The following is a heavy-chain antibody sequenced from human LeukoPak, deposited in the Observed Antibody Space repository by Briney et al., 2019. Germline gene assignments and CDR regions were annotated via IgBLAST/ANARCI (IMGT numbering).Heavy chain of an antibody. V-gene: IGHV4-59*01. J-gene: IGHJ4*02. Sequence: KPSETLSLTCTVSGGSISSYYWSWIRQPPGKGVEWIGYIYYSGSTNYNPSLKSRVTISVDTSKNQFSLKLSSVTAADTAVYYCERVQAYGGKGYFDYWGQGTLVTVSS. D-gene: IGHD4-23*01. CDR2: IYYSGST. CDR3: ERVQAYGGKGYFDY. CDR1: GGSISSYY.